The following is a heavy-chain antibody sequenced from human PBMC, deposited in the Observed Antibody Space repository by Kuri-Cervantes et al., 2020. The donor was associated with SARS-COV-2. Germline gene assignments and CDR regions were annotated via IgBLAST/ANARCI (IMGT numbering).Heavy chain of an antibody. CDR3: ARHGGSGSSLDY. Sequence: SETLSLTCAVYGGSFSGYYWSWIRQPPGKGLEWIGEINHSGSTNYNPSLKGRVTVSVDTSKNQFSLKLSSVTAADTAVYYCARHGGSGSSLDYWGQGTLVTVSS. CDR2: INHSGST. V-gene: IGHV4-34*01. CDR1: GGSFSGYY. J-gene: IGHJ4*02. D-gene: IGHD6-6*01.